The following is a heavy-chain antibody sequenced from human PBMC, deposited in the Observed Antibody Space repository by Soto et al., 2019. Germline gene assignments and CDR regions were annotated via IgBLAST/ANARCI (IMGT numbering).Heavy chain of an antibody. J-gene: IGHJ6*03. V-gene: IGHV4-31*03. CDR3: ARVSGIVVVPTAKDPHYYYMDV. D-gene: IGHD2-2*01. CDR2: IYYTGST. CDR1: GGSISGGPYY. Sequence: QVQLQESGPGLVKPSQTLSLTCTASGGSISGGPYYWTWIRQHPGSGLEWIGYIYYTGSTYYNPSLKSRVIMSVDTSNNQLSLKLSSVTAADTAVYFCARVSGIVVVPTAKDPHYYYMDVWGKGTTVTVSS.